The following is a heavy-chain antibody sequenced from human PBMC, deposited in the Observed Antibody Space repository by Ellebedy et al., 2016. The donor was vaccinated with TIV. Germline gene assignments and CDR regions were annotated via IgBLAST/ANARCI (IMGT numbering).Heavy chain of an antibody. J-gene: IGHJ4*02. Sequence: PGGSLRLSCAASGFTFSTYVIHWVRQAPGKGLEWVALISFDGSNKYYAASVKGRFTTSRDNSESTLYLQMNSLRTEDTAVYYCARGGVIKSYAAPDYWGQGTLVTVSS. CDR3: ARGGVIKSYAAPDY. V-gene: IGHV3-30-3*01. D-gene: IGHD2-2*01. CDR2: ISFDGSNK. CDR1: GFTFSTYV.